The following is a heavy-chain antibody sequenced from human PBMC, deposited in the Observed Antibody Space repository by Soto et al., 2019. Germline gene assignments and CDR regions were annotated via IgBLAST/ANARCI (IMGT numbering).Heavy chain of an antibody. V-gene: IGHV3-30*18. Sequence: QVQLVESGGGVVQPGRSLRLSCAASGFTFSSYGMHWVRQAPGKGLEWVAVISYDGSNKYYADSVKGRFTISRDNSKNTLYLQMTSLRAEDTAVYYCAKDLGFCSSTSCLVDYWGKGTLVTVSS. CDR3: AKDLGFCSSTSCLVDY. D-gene: IGHD2-2*01. J-gene: IGHJ4*02. CDR1: GFTFSSYG. CDR2: ISYDGSNK.